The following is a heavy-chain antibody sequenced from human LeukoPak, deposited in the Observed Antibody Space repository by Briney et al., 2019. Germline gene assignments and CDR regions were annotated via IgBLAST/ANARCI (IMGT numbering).Heavy chain of an antibody. CDR2: TYYRSKWYN. J-gene: IGHJ4*02. D-gene: IGHD6-19*01. V-gene: IGHV6-1*01. Sequence: SQTLSLTCDISGDSVSSNNGAWNWIRQSPSRGLEWLGRTYYRSKWYNDYAGSLNGRITISPDTSKNQFSLHLNSVTPEDTAVYYCARDLGNTGWYTFDYWGQGILVAVSS. CDR3: ARDLGNTGWYTFDY. CDR1: GDSVSSNNGA.